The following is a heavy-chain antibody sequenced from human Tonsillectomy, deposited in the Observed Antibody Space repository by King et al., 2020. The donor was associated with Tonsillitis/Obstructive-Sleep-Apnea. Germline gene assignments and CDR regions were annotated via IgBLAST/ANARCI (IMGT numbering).Heavy chain of an antibody. Sequence: VQLVESGAEVKKPGESLKISCKGSGYRFTSHWIAWVRQMPGKGLEWMGIIYPSDSDTRYSPSFQGQVTISADKSISTAYLQWSSLKASDTAIYYCARSAPGTGNTPFEYWGQGTLVTVSS. V-gene: IGHV5-51*01. D-gene: IGHD1-7*01. CDR3: ARSAPGTGNTPFEY. CDR1: GYRFTSHW. CDR2: IYPSDSDT. J-gene: IGHJ4*02.